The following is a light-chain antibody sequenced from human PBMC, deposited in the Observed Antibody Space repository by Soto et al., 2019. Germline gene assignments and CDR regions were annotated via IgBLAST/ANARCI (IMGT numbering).Light chain of an antibody. J-gene: IGKJ4*01. V-gene: IGKV3-11*01. CDR1: QSVSSN. CDR3: QQRRNWPLT. Sequence: EIVLTQSPATLSFSPGERATLSCRASQSVSSNLAGYQQKPGQAPRLLIYGASNRATGIPARFSGSGSGTDFTLTISSLEPEDFAVYYCQQRRNWPLTFGGGTKVEIK. CDR2: GAS.